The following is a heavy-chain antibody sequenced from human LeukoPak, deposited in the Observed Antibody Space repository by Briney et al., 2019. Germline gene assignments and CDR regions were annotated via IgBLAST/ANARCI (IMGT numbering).Heavy chain of an antibody. Sequence: GGSLRLSCAASGFTFSTYWMSWVRQAPGKGLEWVANIKQDGSDKFYVDSVKGRFTISRDNAKNSMYLQMNSLRAEGTAVYYCARSGYYCGMDVWGKGTTVTVSS. J-gene: IGHJ6*04. CDR1: GFTFSTYW. CDR3: ARSGYYCGMDV. CDR2: IKQDGSDK. V-gene: IGHV3-7*01.